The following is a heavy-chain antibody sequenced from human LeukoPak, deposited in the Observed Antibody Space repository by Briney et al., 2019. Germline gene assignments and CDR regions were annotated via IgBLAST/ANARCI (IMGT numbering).Heavy chain of an antibody. CDR1: GFPFSSYS. Sequence: GGSLRLSCAASGFPFSSYSMTWVRQAPGKGLEWVANIKPDGTTKFYVDSVKGRFTISRDNALNSLYLQMNSLRAEDTAIYYCAKKGQFSTTNYYFDYWGQGTLVTVSS. J-gene: IGHJ4*02. CDR2: IKPDGTTK. CDR3: AKKGQFSTTNYYFDY. V-gene: IGHV3-7*03. D-gene: IGHD1-1*01.